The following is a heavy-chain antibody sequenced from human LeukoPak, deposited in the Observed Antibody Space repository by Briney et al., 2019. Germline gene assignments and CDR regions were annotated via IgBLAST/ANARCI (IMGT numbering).Heavy chain of an antibody. J-gene: IGHJ4*02. CDR2: IRNSGDST. D-gene: IGHD1-1*01. Sequence: GGSLRLSCAASGFTFSNYARSWVRQAPGKGLEWVSGIRNSGDSTYYADSVKGRFTISRDNSKNTLYLQLISLGADDTAIYYCAKAPLWNADSYFDYWGQGTLVTVTS. CDR3: AKAPLWNADSYFDY. V-gene: IGHV3-23*01. CDR1: GFTFSNYA.